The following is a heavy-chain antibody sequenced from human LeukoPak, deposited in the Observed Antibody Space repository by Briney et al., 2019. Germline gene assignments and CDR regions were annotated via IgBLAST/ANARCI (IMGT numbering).Heavy chain of an antibody. Sequence: GESLKISCKGSGYSFTSYWIGWVRQKPGKGLGWMGIIYPGDSDTRNSPSLQGQVIISVDKSISTAYLQWSSLKASDTAMYYCARSFHYYYGSGPLHAYYFDYWGQGTLVTVSS. CDR1: GYSFTSYW. V-gene: IGHV5-51*01. J-gene: IGHJ4*02. CDR2: IYPGDSDT. D-gene: IGHD3-10*01. CDR3: ARSFHYYYGSGPLHAYYFDY.